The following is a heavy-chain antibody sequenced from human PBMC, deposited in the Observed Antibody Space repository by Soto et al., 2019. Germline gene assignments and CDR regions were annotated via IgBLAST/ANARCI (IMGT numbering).Heavy chain of an antibody. Sequence: QVQLQESGPGLVRPSGTVSLTCAVSGLSISSDNWWSWVRQHPGKGMEWSGEIHHSGSTNNNPSLKSRVTMSVAPSKDLFSLTLNSVTAADTAFYYCARDQGSHPGDWGQGTLVSVSS. V-gene: IGHV4-4*02. CDR1: GLSISSDNW. J-gene: IGHJ4*02. D-gene: IGHD6-13*01. CDR3: ARDQGSHPGD. CDR2: IHHSGST.